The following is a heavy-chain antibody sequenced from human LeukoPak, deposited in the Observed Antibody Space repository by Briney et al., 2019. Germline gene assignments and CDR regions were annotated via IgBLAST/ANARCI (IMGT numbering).Heavy chain of an antibody. D-gene: IGHD5-24*01. CDR3: ARGRSNFDY. Sequence: SETLSLTCTVSGGSISGFEYYWGWIRQPPGKGLEWIGCIYSSGRTHYSPSLRSRVSISTDMSQNQFSLKLSSVTAADTAVYYCARGRSNFDYWGQGTLVTVSS. CDR2: IYSSGRT. J-gene: IGHJ4*02. CDR1: GGSISGFEYY. V-gene: IGHV4-39*07.